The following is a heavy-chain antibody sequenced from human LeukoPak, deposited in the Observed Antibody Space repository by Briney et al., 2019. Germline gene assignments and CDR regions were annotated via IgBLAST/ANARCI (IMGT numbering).Heavy chain of an antibody. V-gene: IGHV3-21*01. CDR1: GFTFSSYS. CDR3: ARDLTYYGAGTYGTYYFDY. CDR2: ISSSSYYI. J-gene: IGHJ4*02. D-gene: IGHD3-10*01. Sequence: GGSLRLSCAASGFTFSSYSMNWVRQAPGKGLEWVSPISSSSYYIYYADSVKGRFTISRDSAKNSVYLQMNSLRAEDTAVYYCARDLTYYGAGTYGTYYFDYWGQGTLVTVSS.